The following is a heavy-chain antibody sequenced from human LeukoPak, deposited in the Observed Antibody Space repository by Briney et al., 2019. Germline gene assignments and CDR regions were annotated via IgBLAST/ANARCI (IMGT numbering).Heavy chain of an antibody. V-gene: IGHV3-9*01. CDR1: GFTFDDYA. D-gene: IGHD3-10*02. Sequence: GGSLRLSCAASGFTFDDYAMHWVRQAPGKGLEWVSGISWNSGSIGYADSVKGRFTISRDNAKNSLYLQMNSLRAEDTALYYCARLTMFARKDAFDIWGQGTMVTVSS. CDR2: ISWNSGSI. J-gene: IGHJ3*02. CDR3: ARLTMFARKDAFDI.